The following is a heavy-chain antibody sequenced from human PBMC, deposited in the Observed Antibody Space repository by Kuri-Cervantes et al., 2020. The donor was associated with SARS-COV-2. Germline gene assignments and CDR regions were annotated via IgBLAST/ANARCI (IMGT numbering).Heavy chain of an antibody. D-gene: IGHD2/OR15-2a*01. Sequence: SETLSLTCTVSGGSISSYYWSWIRQPPGKGLEWIGYIYYSGSTNYNPSLKSRVTISVDTSKNQFSLKLSSVTAADTAVYYCARGTTRWEMEDNWFDPWGQGTLVTVSS. CDR1: GGSISSYY. CDR2: IYYSGST. J-gene: IGHJ5*02. CDR3: ARGTTRWEMEDNWFDP. V-gene: IGHV4-59*01.